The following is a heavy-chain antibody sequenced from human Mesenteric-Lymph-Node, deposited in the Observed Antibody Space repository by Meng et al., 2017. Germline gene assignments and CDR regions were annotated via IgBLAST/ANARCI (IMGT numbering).Heavy chain of an antibody. Sequence: ASVKVSCKASGYTFTSYGISWVRQAPGQGLEWMGIINPSGGMTTYAQKFQGRVTMTRDTSTSTVYMELSSLRSEDTAIYYCARGNGDFDYWGQGTLVTVSS. CDR2: INPSGGMT. CDR1: GYTFTSYG. CDR3: ARGNGDFDY. V-gene: IGHV1-46*01. J-gene: IGHJ4*02. D-gene: IGHD1-1*01.